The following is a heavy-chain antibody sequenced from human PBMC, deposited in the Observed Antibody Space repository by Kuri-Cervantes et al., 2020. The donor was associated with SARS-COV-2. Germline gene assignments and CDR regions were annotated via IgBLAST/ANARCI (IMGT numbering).Heavy chain of an antibody. V-gene: IGHV3-64D*08. J-gene: IGHJ5*02. Sequence: GGSLRLSCAASGFTFSSYGMHWVRQAPGKGLEYVSAISSNGGSTYYADSVKGRFTISRDNSKNTLYLQMSSLRAEDTAVYYCVKGSSSWYDFWFDPWGQGTLVTVSS. CDR3: VKGSSSWYDFWFDP. CDR1: GFTFSSYG. D-gene: IGHD6-13*01. CDR2: ISSNGGST.